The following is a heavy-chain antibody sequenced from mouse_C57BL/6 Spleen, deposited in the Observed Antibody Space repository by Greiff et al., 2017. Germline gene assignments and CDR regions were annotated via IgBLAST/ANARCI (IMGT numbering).Heavy chain of an antibody. CDR1: GFTFSSYA. D-gene: IGHD1-1*01. CDR3: ARWPHYGSSWYFDV. J-gene: IGHJ1*03. Sequence: EVKLVESGGGLVKPGGSLKLSCAASGFTFSSYAMSWVRQTPEKRLEWVATISDGGSYTYYPDNVKGRFTISRDNAKNNLYLQMSHLKSEDTAMYYCARWPHYGSSWYFDVWGTGTTVTVSS. CDR2: ISDGGSYT. V-gene: IGHV5-4*03.